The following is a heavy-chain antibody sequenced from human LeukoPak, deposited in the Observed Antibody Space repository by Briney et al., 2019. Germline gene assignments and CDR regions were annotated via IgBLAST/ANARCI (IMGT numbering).Heavy chain of an antibody. Sequence: GRSLRLSCTASGFTFGAYAMRWFRQAPGKGLEWVGFIRSKAYGGTTEYAASVKGRFTISRDDSKSIAYLQMNSLKTEDTAVCYCTRAPYYYYYYMDVWGKGTTVTVSS. V-gene: IGHV3-49*03. CDR2: IRSKAYGGTT. CDR3: TRAPYYYYYYMDV. J-gene: IGHJ6*03. CDR1: GFTFGAYA.